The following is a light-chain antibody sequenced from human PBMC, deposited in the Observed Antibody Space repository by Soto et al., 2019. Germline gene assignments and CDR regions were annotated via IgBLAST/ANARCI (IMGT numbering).Light chain of an antibody. V-gene: IGKV1-6*01. CDR1: QVIRND. CDR3: LHDHNYPWT. Sequence: AIQMTQSPSSLSASVGDRVTITCRASQVIRNDLGWYQQKPGKAPKLLICGASNLQSGVPSRFSGSGSGTDFTLTITSLQPEDFATYYCLHDHNYPWTFGQGTKVDIK. J-gene: IGKJ1*01. CDR2: GAS.